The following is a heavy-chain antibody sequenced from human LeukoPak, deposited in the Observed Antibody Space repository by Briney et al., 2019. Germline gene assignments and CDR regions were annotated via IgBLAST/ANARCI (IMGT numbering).Heavy chain of an antibody. D-gene: IGHD3-3*01. J-gene: IGHJ6*03. CDR2: IYYSGST. CDR3: ARHKDFWGGGGSPQNSPYYMDV. Sequence: PSETLSLTCTVSGGSISSSSYYWGWIRQPPGKGLEWIGSIYYSGSTYYNPSLKSRVTISVDTSKNQFSLKLSSVTAADTAVYYCARHKDFWGGGGSPQNSPYYMDVWGKGTTVTVSS. V-gene: IGHV4-39*01. CDR1: GGSISSSSYY.